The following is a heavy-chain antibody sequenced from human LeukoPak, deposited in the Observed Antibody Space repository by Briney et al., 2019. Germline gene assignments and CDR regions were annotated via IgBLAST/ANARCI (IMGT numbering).Heavy chain of an antibody. CDR1: GVTFSSYA. V-gene: IGHV3-23*01. CDR3: AKAITMVLGVTLNYYYYGMDV. J-gene: IGHJ6*02. CDR2: ISGSGGST. Sequence: GGSLRLSCAASGVTFSSYAMSWVRQAPGKGLEWVSAISGSGGSTYYADSVKGRFTISRDNSKNTLYLQMNSLRAEDTAVYYCAKAITMVLGVTLNYYYYGMDVWGQGTTVTVSS. D-gene: IGHD3-10*01.